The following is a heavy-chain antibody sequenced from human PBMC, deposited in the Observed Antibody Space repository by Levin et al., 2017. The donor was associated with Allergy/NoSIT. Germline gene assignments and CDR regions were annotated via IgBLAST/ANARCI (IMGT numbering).Heavy chain of an antibody. J-gene: IGHJ4*02. CDR1: GGSINNYY. D-gene: IGHD2-2*01. V-gene: IGHV4-4*07. CDR2: IYTSGST. Sequence: PSETLSLTCTVSGGSINNYYWSWIRQPAGKGPEWIGRIYTSGSTDYNPSLKSRVTMSVDTSQNQFSLNLSSVTAADTAVYYCARDQSYCTPTSCSVYFDYWGQGTLVTVSS. CDR3: ARDQSYCTPTSCSVYFDY.